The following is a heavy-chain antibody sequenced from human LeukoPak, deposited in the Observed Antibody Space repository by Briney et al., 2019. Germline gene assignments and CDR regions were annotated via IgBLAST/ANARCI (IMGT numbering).Heavy chain of an antibody. D-gene: IGHD2-2*01. CDR3: ARDSGGIVVVPAAYIDY. CDR2: INPSGGST. Sequence: ASVKVSCKASGGTFSSYAISWVRQAPGQGLEWMGIINPSGGSTSYAQKFQGRVTMTRDTSTSTVYMELSSLRSEDTAVYYCARDSGGIVVVPAAYIDYWGQGTLVTVSS. CDR1: GGTFSSYA. V-gene: IGHV1-46*01. J-gene: IGHJ4*02.